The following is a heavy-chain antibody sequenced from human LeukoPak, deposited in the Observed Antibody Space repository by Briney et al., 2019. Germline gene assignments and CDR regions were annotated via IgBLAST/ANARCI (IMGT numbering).Heavy chain of an antibody. CDR2: INGDGSST. D-gene: IGHD6-13*01. CDR3: ARGGEAAASQDY. J-gene: IGHJ4*02. CDR1: GFTFSNYW. V-gene: IGHV3-74*01. Sequence: GGSLRLSCAASGFTFSNYWMHWVRQAPGKGLVWVSRINGDGSSTSYADSNADSVKGRFTISRDNAKNSLYLQMNSLRAEDTAVYYCARGGEAAASQDYWGQGTLVTVSS.